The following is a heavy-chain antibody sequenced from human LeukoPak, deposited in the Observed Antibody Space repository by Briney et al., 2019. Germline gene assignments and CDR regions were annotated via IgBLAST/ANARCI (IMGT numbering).Heavy chain of an antibody. J-gene: IGHJ6*02. V-gene: IGHV3-7*03. CDR1: GFTFGSYG. CDR3: ARGGGLDV. D-gene: IGHD3-16*01. CDR2: INHNGNVN. Sequence: GGSLSLSCEASGFTFGSYGMNWAGQAPGKGLEWVASINHNGNVNYYVDSVKGRFTISRDNAKNSLYLQMSNLRAEDTAVYFCARGGGLDVWGQGATVTVSS.